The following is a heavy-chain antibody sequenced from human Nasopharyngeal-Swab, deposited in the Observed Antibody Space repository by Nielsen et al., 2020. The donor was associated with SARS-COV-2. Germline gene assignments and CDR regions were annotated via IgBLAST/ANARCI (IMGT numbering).Heavy chain of an antibody. CDR1: GFTFSSYG. D-gene: IGHD6-6*01. Sequence: GESLKIYCAASGFTFSSYGMHWVRQAPGKGLEWVAVIWYDGSNKYYADSVKGRFTISRDNSKNTLYLQMNSLRAEDTAVYYCARASSSSHYWGQGTLVTVSS. J-gene: IGHJ4*02. CDR2: IWYDGSNK. CDR3: ARASSSSHY. V-gene: IGHV3-33*01.